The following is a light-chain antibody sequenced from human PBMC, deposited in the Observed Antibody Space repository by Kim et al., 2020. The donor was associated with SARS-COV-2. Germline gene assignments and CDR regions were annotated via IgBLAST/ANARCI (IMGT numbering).Light chain of an antibody. J-gene: IGLJ2*01. CDR2: RDS. V-gene: IGLV3-9*01. CDR1: NMEKRY. CDR3: QVWDGRAVV. Sequence: SYELTQPLSVSVSLGQTARMTCGGDNMEKRYVHWYQQRPGQAPVLVIYRDSKRPSGIPERVSGSNSGNTATLTISRVQAGDEADYYCQVWDGRAVVFGGGTQLTVL.